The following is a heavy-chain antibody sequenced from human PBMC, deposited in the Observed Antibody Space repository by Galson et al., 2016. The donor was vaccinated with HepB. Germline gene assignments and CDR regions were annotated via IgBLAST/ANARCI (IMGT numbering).Heavy chain of an antibody. Sequence: SLRLSCAASGFTFDDHGLSWVRQVPGKGLEWVSGINWNGVSTGYADSVKGRFTISRDNAKNSLYLQMNSLRAEDTALYHCARGPFLYSSSWYYFDYWGQGTLVTVSS. J-gene: IGHJ4*02. D-gene: IGHD6-13*01. CDR2: INWNGVST. CDR3: ARGPFLYSSSWYYFDY. V-gene: IGHV3-20*01. CDR1: GFTFDDHG.